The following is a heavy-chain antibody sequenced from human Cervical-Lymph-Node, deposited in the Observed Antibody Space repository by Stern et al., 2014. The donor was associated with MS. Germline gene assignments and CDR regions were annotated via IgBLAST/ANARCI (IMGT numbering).Heavy chain of an antibody. D-gene: IGHD6-13*01. Sequence: EVQLEESGGGLVQPGGSLRLSCAASGFTFSDHYMDWVRQAPGKGLAWVGRSRSKAKSYTTEYAASVKGRFTISRDDSKNSLHLQMNSLKTEDTAVYYCASVKVAADTFDYWGQGTLVTVSS. V-gene: IGHV3-72*01. CDR2: SRSKAKSYTT. J-gene: IGHJ4*02. CDR3: ASVKVAADTFDY. CDR1: GFTFSDHY.